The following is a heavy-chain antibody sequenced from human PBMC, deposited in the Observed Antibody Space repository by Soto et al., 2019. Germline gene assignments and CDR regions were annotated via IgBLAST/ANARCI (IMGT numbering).Heavy chain of an antibody. D-gene: IGHD3-9*01. CDR2: VYYSGST. CDR3: ARGSIILTGYSH. CDR1: GGSVSSSSYY. Sequence: SETLSLTCTVSGGSVSSSSYYWGWVRQPPGKGLEWIGSVYYSGSTYYNPSLESRVTISVDKSKNQFSLKLMSLSAADTAVYYCARGSIILTGYSHWGQGTLVTVSS. J-gene: IGHJ4*02. V-gene: IGHV4-39*01.